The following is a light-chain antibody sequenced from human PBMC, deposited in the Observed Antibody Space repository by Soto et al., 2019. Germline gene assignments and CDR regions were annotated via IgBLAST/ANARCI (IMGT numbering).Light chain of an antibody. CDR3: GTYDSSLRDGV. CDR1: SSNIENYY. V-gene: IGLV1-51*01. CDR2: DNN. J-gene: IGLJ1*01. Sequence: QSALTQPPSVSAAPGQKVTISCSGSSSNIENYYVSWYQQLPGTAPKLLICDNNKRPSGIPDRFSGSKSGTSATLDITGLQTGDEADYYCGTYDSSLRDGVFGTGTKVTVL.